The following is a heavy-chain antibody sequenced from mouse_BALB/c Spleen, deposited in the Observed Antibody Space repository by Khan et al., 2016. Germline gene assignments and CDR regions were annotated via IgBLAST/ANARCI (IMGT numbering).Heavy chain of an antibody. J-gene: IGHJ4*01. Sequence: DLVKPGASVKLSCKASGYTFTSYWINWIKQRPGQGLEWIGRIAPGSGSTYYTDMFKGNATLTVNTSSSTAYIPLSGLSSEDSAVYCCAREGTVPLMDYWGQGTSVTVSS. CDR1: GYTFTSYW. CDR3: AREGTVPLMDY. D-gene: IGHD1-1*01. V-gene: IGHV1S41*01. CDR2: IAPGSGST.